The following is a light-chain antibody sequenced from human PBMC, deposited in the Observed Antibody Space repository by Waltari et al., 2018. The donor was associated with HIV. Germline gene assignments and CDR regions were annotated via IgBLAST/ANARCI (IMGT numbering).Light chain of an antibody. J-gene: IGLJ2*01. V-gene: IGLV2-18*02. CDR3: SSYTSSSTYVI. Sequence: QSALTQPPSVSASPGQSVTISCTGGSSDVGGYDRVSWYQQPPGTAPKLILYEVNNRPSGVPDRFSGCKSGNTASLTISGLQADDEADYFCSSYTSSSTYVIFGGGTKLTVL. CDR1: SSDVGGYDR. CDR2: EVN.